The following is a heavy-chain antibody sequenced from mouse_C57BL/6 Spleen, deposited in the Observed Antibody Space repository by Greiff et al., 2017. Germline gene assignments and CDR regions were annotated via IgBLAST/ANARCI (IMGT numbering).Heavy chain of an antibody. CDR2: INPNYGTT. D-gene: IGHD2-2*01. J-gene: IGHJ4*01. V-gene: IGHV1-39*01. CDR1: GYSFTDYN. CDR3: AIWLRRDYYAMDY. Sequence: VQLQQSGPELVKPGASVMISCKASGYSFTDYNMNWVKQSNGKSLEWIGVINPNYGTTSYNQKFKGKATLTVDQSSSTAYMQLNSLTSEDSAVYYCAIWLRRDYYAMDYWGQGTSVTVSS.